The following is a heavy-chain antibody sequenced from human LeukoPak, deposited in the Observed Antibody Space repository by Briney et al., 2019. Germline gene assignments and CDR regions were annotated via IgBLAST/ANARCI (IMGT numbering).Heavy chain of an antibody. V-gene: IGHV4-59*01. Sequence: SETLSLTCTVSGGSISSYYWSWIRQPPGKGLEWIGYIYYSGSTNYNPSLKSRVTISVDTSKNQFSLKLSSVTAADTAVYYCASSYSSGWYQFDYWGQGTLVTVSS. D-gene: IGHD6-19*01. CDR1: GGSISSYY. CDR3: ASSYSSGWYQFDY. CDR2: IYYSGST. J-gene: IGHJ4*02.